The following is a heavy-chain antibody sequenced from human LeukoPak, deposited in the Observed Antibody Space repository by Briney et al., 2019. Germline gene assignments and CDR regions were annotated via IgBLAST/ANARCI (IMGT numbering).Heavy chain of an antibody. V-gene: IGHV4-39*07. CDR2: IYYSGST. Sequence: PSETLSLTCTVSGGSISSSSYYWGWIRQPPGKGLEWIGSIYYSGSTYYNPSFKSRVTISVDTSKNQFSLKLSSVTAADTAVYYCARVSDTAMALGYWGQGTLVTVSS. D-gene: IGHD5-18*01. CDR3: ARVSDTAMALGY. CDR1: GGSISSSSYY. J-gene: IGHJ4*02.